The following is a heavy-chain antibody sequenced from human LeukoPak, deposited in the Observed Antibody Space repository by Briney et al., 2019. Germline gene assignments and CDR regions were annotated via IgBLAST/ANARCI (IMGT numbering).Heavy chain of an antibody. CDR2: ISGSGGST. V-gene: IGHV3-23*01. CDR1: GFTFSSYA. D-gene: IGHD6-13*01. Sequence: GGSLRLSCAASGFTFSSYAMSWVRQAPGKGLEWVSAISGSGGSTYYADSVKGRFTISRDNSKNTLYLQMNSLRAEDTAVYYCAGVISWYLDPYYFDYWGQGTLVTVSS. CDR3: AGVISWYLDPYYFDY. J-gene: IGHJ4*02.